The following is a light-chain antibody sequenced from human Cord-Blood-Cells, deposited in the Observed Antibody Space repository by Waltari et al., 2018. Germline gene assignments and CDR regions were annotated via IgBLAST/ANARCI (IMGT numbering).Light chain of an antibody. V-gene: IGKV1-33*01. J-gene: IGKJ3*01. CDR1: QDISNY. CDR3: QQYDNLIT. CDR2: DAS. Sequence: DIQMTQSPSSLSASVGDRVTITCQASQDISNYLNGYQQKPGKAPKLLIYDASNLETGVPSRFSGSGSGTDFTFTISSLQPEDIATYYCQQYDNLITFVPGTKVDIK.